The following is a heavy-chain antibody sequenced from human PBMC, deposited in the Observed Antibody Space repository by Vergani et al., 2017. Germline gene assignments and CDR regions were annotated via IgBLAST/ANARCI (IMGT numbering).Heavy chain of an antibody. V-gene: IGHV4-31*03. CDR3: ARGIFGVTDYYFDY. CDR1: GGSLSSGCYY. Sequence: QVQLQESGPGLVKPSQTLSLTCTVSGGSLSSGCYYWSWLRQHPGKGLEWIGYIYYSGRTYYNQSPKSRVTISVDTSKNQFSLKLSSVTAADTAVYYCARGIFGVTDYYFDYWGQGTLVTVSS. D-gene: IGHD3-3*01. CDR2: IYYSGRT. J-gene: IGHJ4*02.